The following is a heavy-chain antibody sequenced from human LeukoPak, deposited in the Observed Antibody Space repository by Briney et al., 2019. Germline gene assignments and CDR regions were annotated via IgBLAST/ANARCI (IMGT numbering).Heavy chain of an antibody. D-gene: IGHD6-13*01. CDR1: GFTFSTYA. J-gene: IGHJ3*02. CDR2: ISSGGST. CDR3: AKDWPSEWQQLPDYDAFDI. V-gene: IGHV3-23*01. Sequence: GGSLRLSRAASGFTFSTYAMSWVRQAPGKGLEWVSAISSGGSTYYADSLKGRFTISRDHSKNTLYLQMNSLRADDTAVYYCAKDWPSEWQQLPDYDAFDIWGQGTMVTVSS.